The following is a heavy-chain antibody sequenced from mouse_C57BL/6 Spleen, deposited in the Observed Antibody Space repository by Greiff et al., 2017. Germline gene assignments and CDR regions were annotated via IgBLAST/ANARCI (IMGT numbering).Heavy chain of an antibody. Sequence: QVQLQQPGAELVRPGSSVKLSCKASGYTFTSYWMHWVKQRPIQGLEWIGNIDPSDSETHYNQKFKDKATLTVDKSSSTAYMQLSRLTSEDSAVYYCARWDYYGSSYWYFDVWGTGTTVTVSS. V-gene: IGHV1-52*01. CDR1: GYTFTSYW. D-gene: IGHD1-1*01. CDR2: IDPSDSET. J-gene: IGHJ1*03. CDR3: ARWDYYGSSYWYFDV.